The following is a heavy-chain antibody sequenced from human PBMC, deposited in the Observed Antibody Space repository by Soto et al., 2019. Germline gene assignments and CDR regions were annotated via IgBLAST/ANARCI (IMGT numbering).Heavy chain of an antibody. CDR3: ASAPLRDSWYPPFDY. D-gene: IGHD6-13*01. Sequence: TFSTDTMTGVRQAPGKGLEWVSAINGGGVRTYYADSVKGRFTISRDNAKNTLYLQMNSLRADDRDVYYCASAPLRDSWYPPFDYRGQGTLLTV. V-gene: IGHV3-23*01. CDR1: TFSTDT. J-gene: IGHJ4*02. CDR2: INGGGVRT.